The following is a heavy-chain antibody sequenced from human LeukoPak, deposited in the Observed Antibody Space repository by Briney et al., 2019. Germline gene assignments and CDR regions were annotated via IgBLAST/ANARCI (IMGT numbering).Heavy chain of an antibody. CDR2: ISTYNGNT. J-gene: IGHJ4*02. Sequence: ASVKVSCKASGYTFTNNGITWVRQAPGQRLEWMGWISTYNGNTNYAQKFQGRITMTRDTSTSTAYMELRSLRSDDTAVYYCARMYYYDSSPFDYWGQGTLVTVSS. CDR1: GYTFTNNG. CDR3: ARMYYYDSSPFDY. D-gene: IGHD3-22*01. V-gene: IGHV1-18*01.